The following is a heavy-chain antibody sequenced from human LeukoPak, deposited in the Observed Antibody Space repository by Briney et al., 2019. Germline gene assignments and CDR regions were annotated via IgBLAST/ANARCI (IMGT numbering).Heavy chain of an antibody. D-gene: IGHD3-10*01. V-gene: IGHV4-39*01. Sequence: SETLSLTCTVSNDSISTTTYYWGWIRQSPGQGLEWIGTIYYSGGAYYNPSLKSRVTISVDTSKNQFSLKLSSVTATDTALYYCARHGYYYASGPLFDYWGRGTLVTVPS. CDR3: ARHGYYYASGPLFDY. J-gene: IGHJ4*02. CDR1: NDSISTTTYY. CDR2: IYYSGGA.